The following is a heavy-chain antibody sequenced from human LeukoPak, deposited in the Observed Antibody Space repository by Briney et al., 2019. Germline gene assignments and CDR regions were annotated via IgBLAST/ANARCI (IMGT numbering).Heavy chain of an antibody. Sequence: GESLKISCEGSGYSFTNYWIGWVRQTPGKGLEWLGIIYPGDSDSRYSPSFQGQVTISADKSISTTYLQWSSLKASDTAIYYCARLFSTTLWYFDLWGRGTLVTVSS. CDR3: ARLFSTTLWYFDL. D-gene: IGHD2-2*01. V-gene: IGHV5-51*01. CDR2: IYPGDSDS. CDR1: GYSFTNYW. J-gene: IGHJ2*01.